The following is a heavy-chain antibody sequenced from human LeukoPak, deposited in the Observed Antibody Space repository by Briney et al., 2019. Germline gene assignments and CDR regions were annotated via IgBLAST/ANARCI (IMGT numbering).Heavy chain of an antibody. Sequence: SETLSLTCTVSGGSISSYYWSWIRQPPGKGLEWIGYTFHTGSTHYNPSLRSRVTISVDTSKNQFSLKLSAATAADTAVYYCARDVGYDYVWGSYRYFDYWGQGTLVTVSS. V-gene: IGHV4-59*01. D-gene: IGHD3-16*02. CDR1: GGSISSYY. CDR3: ARDVGYDYVWGSYRYFDY. J-gene: IGHJ4*02. CDR2: TFHTGST.